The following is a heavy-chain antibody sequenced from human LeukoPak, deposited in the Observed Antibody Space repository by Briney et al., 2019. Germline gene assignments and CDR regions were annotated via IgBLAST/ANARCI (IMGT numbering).Heavy chain of an antibody. J-gene: IGHJ4*02. V-gene: IGHV4-31*03. CDR2: IYYSGTT. CDR1: GGSINSGGFY. CDR3: ARAPLWFGELRVYLDY. D-gene: IGHD3-10*01. Sequence: SQTLSLTCTVSGGSINSGGFYWSWIRQHPGKGLEWIGYIYYSGTTYYNPSLKSRVTISVDTSKNQFSLKLSSVTAADTAVYYCARAPLWFGELRVYLDYWGQGTLVTVSS.